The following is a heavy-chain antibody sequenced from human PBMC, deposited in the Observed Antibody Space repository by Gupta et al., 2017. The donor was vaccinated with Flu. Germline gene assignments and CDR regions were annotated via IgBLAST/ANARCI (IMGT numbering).Heavy chain of an antibody. V-gene: IGHV3-30*18. CDR3: AKAGTRMVVGAHFDY. CDR2: ISYDGSNK. D-gene: IGHD3-10*01. J-gene: IGHJ4*02. Sequence: QAPGMGVEWVGVISYDGSNKFYADSVKGRFTISRDTLKNTLYLEVNSLRAEDTATYYCAKAGTRMVVGAHFDYWGQGSLVTVSS.